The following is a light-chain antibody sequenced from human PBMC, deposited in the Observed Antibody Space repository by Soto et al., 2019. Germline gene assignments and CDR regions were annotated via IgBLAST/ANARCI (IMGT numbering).Light chain of an antibody. CDR2: QDT. V-gene: IGLV3-1*01. CDR3: NAWDISTV. CDR1: KLGDKY. J-gene: IGLJ2*01. Sequence: SYELTQPPSVSVSPGQTASITCSGEKLGDKYACWYQQKPGQSPVLVIYQDTKRPSGIPERFSGSNSGNTATLTISGNQAMYEADYYCNAWDISTVFGGGTKLTVL.